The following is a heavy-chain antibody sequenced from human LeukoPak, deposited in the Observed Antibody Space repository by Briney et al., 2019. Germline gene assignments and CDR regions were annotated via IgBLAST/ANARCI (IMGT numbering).Heavy chain of an antibody. CDR3: ARNSVQDYTVTDAFDI. V-gene: IGHV1-69*13. CDR2: IIPIFGTA. D-gene: IGHD4-17*01. CDR1: GGTFSSYA. Sequence: GASVKVSCKASGGTFSSYAISWVRQAPGQGLEWMGGIIPIFGTANYAQKFQGRVTITADESTSTAYMELSSLRSEDTAVYYCARNSVQDYTVTDAFDIWGQGTMVTVSS. J-gene: IGHJ3*02.